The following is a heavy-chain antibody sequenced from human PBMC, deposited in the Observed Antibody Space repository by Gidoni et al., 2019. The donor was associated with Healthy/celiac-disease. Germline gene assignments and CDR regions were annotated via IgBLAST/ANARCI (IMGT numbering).Heavy chain of an antibody. V-gene: IGHV3-21*01. CDR3: ARESITMVSYYFDY. CDR2: ISSSSSYI. Sequence: EVQLVESGGGLVKPGGSLILSCAASGFTFSSYSMNWVRQAPGKGLEWVSSISSSSSYIYYADSVKGRFTISRDNAKNSLYLQMNSLRAEDTAVYYCARESITMVSYYFDYWGQGTLVTVSS. D-gene: IGHD3-10*01. J-gene: IGHJ4*02. CDR1: GFTFSSYS.